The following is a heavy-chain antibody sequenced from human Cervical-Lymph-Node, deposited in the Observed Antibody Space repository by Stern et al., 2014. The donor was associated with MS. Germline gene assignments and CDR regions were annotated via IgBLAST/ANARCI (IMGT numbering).Heavy chain of an antibody. V-gene: IGHV3-30*18. CDR1: RFIFSYYG. J-gene: IGHJ4*02. D-gene: IGHD6-13*01. CDR3: AKVLEQQVTYRYYFDY. Sequence: VQLVESGGGVVQPGRSLRLSCAASRFIFSYYGMHWVRQAPGKGLEWVAFISYDGRNTEYADSVEGRFTISRDNARSTLYLQMNSLTPEDTAVYYCAKVLEQQVTYRYYFDYWGQGTLVTVSS. CDR2: ISYDGRNT.